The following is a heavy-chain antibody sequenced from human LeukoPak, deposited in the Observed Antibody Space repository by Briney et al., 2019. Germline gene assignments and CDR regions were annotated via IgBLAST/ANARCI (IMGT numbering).Heavy chain of an antibody. J-gene: IGHJ3*01. CDR2: INPNSGGT. CDR1: GYTFTGYY. CDR3: AGRLGHCSSINCPSP. Sequence: ASVKVSCKASGYTFTGYYMHWVRQAPGQGLEWMGRINPNSGGTNYAQKFQGRVTMTRDTSISTAYMELSRLGSDDTAVYYCAGRLGHCSSINCPSPWGQGTMVIVSS. D-gene: IGHD2-2*01. V-gene: IGHV1-2*06.